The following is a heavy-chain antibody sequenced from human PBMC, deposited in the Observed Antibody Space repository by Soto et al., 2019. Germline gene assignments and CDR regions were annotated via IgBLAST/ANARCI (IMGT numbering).Heavy chain of an antibody. Sequence: QLQLQESGPGLVKASETLSLTCTVSDGSISSSSYYWGWIRQPPGKGLEWIGTIYYSGNTYYNPSLKSRVTLSVDTSKKHFSLKLSSVTAADTAVYYCATCSSGYFSPFDYWGQGSLVTVSS. V-gene: IGHV4-39*02. CDR1: DGSISSSSYY. CDR2: IYYSGNT. J-gene: IGHJ4*02. CDR3: ATCSSGYFSPFDY. D-gene: IGHD3-22*01.